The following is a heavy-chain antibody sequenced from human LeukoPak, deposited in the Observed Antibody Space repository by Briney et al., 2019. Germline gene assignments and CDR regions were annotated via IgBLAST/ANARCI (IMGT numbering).Heavy chain of an antibody. J-gene: IGHJ4*02. D-gene: IGHD3-22*01. CDR3: ARDINYSDSSSSDY. CDR2: IKQDGSEK. Sequence: GGTLRRSFAANGYTFSSYWWSWVPQAPGKGLEWAANIKQDGSEKYSVAFVTGRFTISRAKAKNSLYLQMNSLKAEDTAVYYCARDINYSDSSSSDYCGQGTLVTVSS. CDR1: GYTFSSYW. V-gene: IGHV3-7*01.